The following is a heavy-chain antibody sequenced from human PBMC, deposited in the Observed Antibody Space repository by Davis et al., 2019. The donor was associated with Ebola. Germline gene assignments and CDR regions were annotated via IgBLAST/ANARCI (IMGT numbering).Heavy chain of an antibody. Sequence: GSLRLSCTVSGGSISPYYWTWIRQPPGKGLEWIGYIYYSGNTNYNPSLKSRVTISVDTSKNQFSLKLSSVTAADTAVYYCARHSSSSRGWFDPWGQGTLVTVSS. V-gene: IGHV4-59*08. CDR3: ARHSSSSRGWFDP. D-gene: IGHD6-6*01. CDR2: IYYSGNT. J-gene: IGHJ5*02. CDR1: GGSISPYY.